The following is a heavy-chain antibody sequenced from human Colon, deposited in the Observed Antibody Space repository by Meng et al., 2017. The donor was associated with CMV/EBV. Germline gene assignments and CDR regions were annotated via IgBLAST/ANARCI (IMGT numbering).Heavy chain of an antibody. D-gene: IGHD3-22*01. CDR2: VFYTGSA. CDR1: GGSISGYY. V-gene: IGHV4-39*01. Sequence: GSLRLSCTVSGGSISGYYWTWIRQPPGKGLEWIGSVFYTGSADYNPSLKSRVSTSVDTSKKQFSLTLQSVTAADTAVYYCARHVSAYYYDTSGYIDNWGQGTLVTVSS. J-gene: IGHJ4*02. CDR3: ARHVSAYYYDTSGYIDN.